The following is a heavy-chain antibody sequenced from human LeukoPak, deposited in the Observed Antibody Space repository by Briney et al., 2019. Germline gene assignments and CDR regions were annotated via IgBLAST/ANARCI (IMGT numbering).Heavy chain of an antibody. V-gene: IGHV4-4*09. J-gene: IGHJ4*02. D-gene: IGHD3-10*01. Sequence: SETLSLTCTVSGGSISSDYWSWIRQPPGRGLEWIGYIYTDGSTNYNPSLKSRVTISVDTSKNQFPLKLSSVTAADTAVYYCAKSYYAYSTYYSSYFTLWAQGPLVTVPS. CDR2: IYTDGST. CDR1: GGSISSDY. CDR3: AKSYYAYSTYYSSYFTL.